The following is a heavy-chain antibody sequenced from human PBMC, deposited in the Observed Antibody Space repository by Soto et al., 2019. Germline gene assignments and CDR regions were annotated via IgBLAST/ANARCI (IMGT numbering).Heavy chain of an antibody. Sequence: PGGSLRLSCAASGFTFSIYAMSWVRQAPGMGLEWVSAISGSGGSTYYADSVKGRFTISRDNSKNTLYLQMNSLRAEDTAVYYCAKKKGPDYYDSSGPLDYWGQGTLVTVSS. CDR3: AKKKGPDYYDSSGPLDY. CDR1: GFTFSIYA. D-gene: IGHD3-22*01. V-gene: IGHV3-23*01. CDR2: ISGSGGST. J-gene: IGHJ4*02.